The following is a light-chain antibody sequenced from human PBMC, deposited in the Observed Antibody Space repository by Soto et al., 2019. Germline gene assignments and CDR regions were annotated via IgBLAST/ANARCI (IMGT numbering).Light chain of an antibody. J-gene: IGKJ1*01. CDR2: GAS. CDR1: QSVSSSY. CDR3: QQYNNWPWT. Sequence: EIVLTQSPGTLSLSPGERATLSCRASQSVSSSYLAWYQHKPGQAPRLLVYGASARATGIPARFSGGGSGTEFTLTISSLQSEDFAVYYCQQYNNWPWTFGQGTKVDI. V-gene: IGKV3-15*01.